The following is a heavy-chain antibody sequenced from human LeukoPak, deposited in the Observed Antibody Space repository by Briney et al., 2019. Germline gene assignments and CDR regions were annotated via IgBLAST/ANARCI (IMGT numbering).Heavy chain of an antibody. Sequence: GASVKVSCKASGYTFTGYYMHWVRQAPGQELEWMGWINPNSGGTNYAQKFQGRVTMTRDTSISTAYMELSRLRSDDTAVYYCARTPTTVVNLDYWGQGTLVTVSS. CDR1: GYTFTGYY. D-gene: IGHD4-23*01. V-gene: IGHV1-2*02. J-gene: IGHJ4*02. CDR3: ARTPTTVVNLDY. CDR2: INPNSGGT.